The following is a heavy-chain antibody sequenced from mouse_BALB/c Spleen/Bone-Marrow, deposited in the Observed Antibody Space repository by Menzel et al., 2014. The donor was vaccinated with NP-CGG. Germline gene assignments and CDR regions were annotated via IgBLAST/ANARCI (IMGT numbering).Heavy chain of an antibody. CDR2: INPSSDYT. V-gene: IGHV1-4*01. D-gene: IGHD2-4*01. CDR1: GYTFTSYT. CDR3: AREGLRAWFVY. J-gene: IGHJ3*01. Sequence: ESGAELARPGASVKMSCKASGYTFTSYTIHWVKQRPGQGLEWIGYINPSSDYTNYNQKFKDKATLTADKSSSTAYVQLSSLTSEDSAVYYCAREGLRAWFVYWGQGTLVTVSA.